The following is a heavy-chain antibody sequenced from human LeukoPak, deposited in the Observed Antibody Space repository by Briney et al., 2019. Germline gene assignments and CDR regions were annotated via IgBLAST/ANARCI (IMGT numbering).Heavy chain of an antibody. CDR3: AKDKGSGSSGDFDY. CDR1: GFTFDDYA. D-gene: IGHD6-19*01. J-gene: IGHJ4*02. CDR2: LSWNSGNI. V-gene: IGHV3-9*01. Sequence: GRSLRLSCAASGFTFDDYAMHWVRQAPGKGLEWVSGLSWNSGNIGYADSVKGRFTISRDNAKNSLYLQMNSLRGEDTAFYYCAKDKGSGSSGDFDYWGQGTLVTVSS.